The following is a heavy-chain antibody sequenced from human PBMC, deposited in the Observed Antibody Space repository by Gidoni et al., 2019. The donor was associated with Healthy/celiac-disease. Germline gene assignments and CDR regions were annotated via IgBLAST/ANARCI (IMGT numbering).Heavy chain of an antibody. CDR1: GFTFSSYA. D-gene: IGHD4-17*01. CDR2: IRGSGGST. J-gene: IGHJ1*01. V-gene: IGHV3-23*01. CDR3: AKDRETTVVTPEYFQH. Sequence: EVQLLESGGGLVPPGGSLRLSCAASGFTFSSYAMSWVRQAPGKGLEWVSAIRGSGGSTYYADAVKGRLTISRDNSKNTLYLQMNSLRAEDTAVYYCAKDRETTVVTPEYFQHWGQGTLVTVSS.